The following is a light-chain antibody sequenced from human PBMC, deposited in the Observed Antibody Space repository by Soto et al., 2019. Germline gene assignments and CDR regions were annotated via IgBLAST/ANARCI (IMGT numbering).Light chain of an antibody. CDR2: GAS. V-gene: IGKV3-15*01. Sequence: EIVLTPSPATLSLSPGERATLSCRASQSVGTYLAWYQQRPGHPPRLLIYGASTRATGIPARFSGSGSGTEFTLTISSLQSEDFAVYYCQQYNNWPPMTFGPGTKVDIK. J-gene: IGKJ3*01. CDR1: QSVGTY. CDR3: QQYNNWPPMT.